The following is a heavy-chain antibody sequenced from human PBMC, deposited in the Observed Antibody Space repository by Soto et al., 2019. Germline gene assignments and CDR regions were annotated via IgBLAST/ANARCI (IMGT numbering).Heavy chain of an antibody. J-gene: IGHJ4*02. CDR2: IYGGGNGP. Sequence: EVQVLESGGGLVQPGGSLRLSCAATGFTFSDFAMSWVRQAPGKGLEWVSRIYGGGNGPHYADSVKGRFTISRDNSKNTLYLQMNSLRAEDKSVYCGEKMEGMDPRAYSFDYWGQGTLVTVSS. V-gene: IGHV3-23*01. CDR3: EKMEGMDPRAYSFDY. CDR1: GFTFSDFA. D-gene: IGHD2-2*03.